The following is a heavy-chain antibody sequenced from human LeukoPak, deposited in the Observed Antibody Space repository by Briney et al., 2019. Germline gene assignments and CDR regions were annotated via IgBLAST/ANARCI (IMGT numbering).Heavy chain of an antibody. J-gene: IGHJ4*02. V-gene: IGHV1-8*01. D-gene: IGHD3-10*01. CDR1: GYTFTSYD. CDR3: ARVGITMVRGVISPPHY. CDR2: MNPNRGNT. Sequence: GASVKVSCKASGYTFTSYDINWVRQATGQGLEWMGWMNPNRGNTGYAPKFQRRVTKTRNTSISTAYMELSSLRSEDTAVYYCARVGITMVRGVISPPHYWGQGTLVTVSS.